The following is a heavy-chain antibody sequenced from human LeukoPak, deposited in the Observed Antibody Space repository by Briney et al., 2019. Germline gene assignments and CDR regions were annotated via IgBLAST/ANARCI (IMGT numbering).Heavy chain of an antibody. Sequence: GGSLRLPXAASGFTFSSYSMNWVRQAPGKGLEWVSSISSSSSYIYYADSVKGRFTISRDNAKNSLYLQMNSLRAEDTAVYYCAQGDSSGWYGGVADFDYWGPGTLVTVSS. J-gene: IGHJ4*02. CDR2: ISSSSSYI. V-gene: IGHV3-21*01. D-gene: IGHD6-19*01. CDR1: GFTFSSYS. CDR3: AQGDSSGWYGGVADFDY.